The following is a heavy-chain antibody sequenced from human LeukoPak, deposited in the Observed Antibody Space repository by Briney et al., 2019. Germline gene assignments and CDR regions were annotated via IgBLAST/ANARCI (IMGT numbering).Heavy chain of an antibody. Sequence: GGSLRLSCAASGFTFSSYEMNWVRQAPGKGLEWVSYINSGGSTIYYADSVKGRFTISRDNAKKSLYLQMNSLRAEDTAVYYCATSRRGFGGLWGYWGQGTLVTVSP. CDR2: INSGGSTI. CDR1: GFTFSSYE. V-gene: IGHV3-48*03. D-gene: IGHD3-10*01. CDR3: ATSRRGFGGLWGY. J-gene: IGHJ4*02.